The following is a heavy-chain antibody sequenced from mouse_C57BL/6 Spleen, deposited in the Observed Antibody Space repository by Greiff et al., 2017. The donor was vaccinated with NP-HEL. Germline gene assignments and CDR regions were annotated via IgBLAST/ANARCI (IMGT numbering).Heavy chain of an antibody. D-gene: IGHD1-1*01. J-gene: IGHJ1*03. CDR2: IYPGSGNT. V-gene: IGHV1-76*01. CDR3: ARRGDYGSSSYFDV. Sequence: QVQLQQSGAELVRPGASVKLSCKASGYTFTDYYINWVKQRPGQGLEWIARIYPGSGNTYYNEKFKGKAKLTAEKSSSTAYMQLSSLTSEDSAVYFCARRGDYGSSSYFDVWGTGTTVTVSS. CDR1: GYTFTDYY.